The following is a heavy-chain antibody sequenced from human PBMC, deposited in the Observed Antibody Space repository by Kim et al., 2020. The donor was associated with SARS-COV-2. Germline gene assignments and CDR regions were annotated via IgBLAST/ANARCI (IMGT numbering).Heavy chain of an antibody. CDR1: GGSISSSSYY. Sequence: SETLSLTCTVSGGSISSSSYYWGWIRQPPGKGLEWIGSIYYSGSTYYNPSLKSRVTISVDTSKNQFSLKLSSVTAADTAVYYCARLNGEWLLSYYYYGMDVWGQGTTVTVSS. CDR3: ARLNGEWLLSYYYYGMDV. CDR2: IYYSGST. J-gene: IGHJ6*02. D-gene: IGHD3-3*01. V-gene: IGHV4-39*01.